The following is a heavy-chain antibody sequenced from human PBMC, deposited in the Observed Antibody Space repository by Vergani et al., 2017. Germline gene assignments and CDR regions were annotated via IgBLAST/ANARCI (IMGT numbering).Heavy chain of an antibody. CDR1: GGSISSGSYY. Sequence: QVQLQESGPGLVKPSQTLSLTCTVSGGSISSGSYYWSWIRQPAGKGLEWIGRIYTSGSTNYNPSLKSRVTISVDTSKNQFSQKLSSVTAADTAVYYCAGVTSSWYDYYYMDVWGKGP. J-gene: IGHJ6*03. D-gene: IGHD6-13*01. CDR3: AGVTSSWYDYYYMDV. CDR2: IYTSGST. V-gene: IGHV4-61*02.